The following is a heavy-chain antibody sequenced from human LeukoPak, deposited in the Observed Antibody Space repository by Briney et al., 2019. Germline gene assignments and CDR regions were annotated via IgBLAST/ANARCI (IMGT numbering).Heavy chain of an antibody. J-gene: IGHJ4*02. V-gene: IGHV3-23*01. CDR3: AKKAQYDGHYPLDY. CDR2: TSDRGDYT. CDR1: VFTFSSYA. D-gene: IGHD3-16*01. Sequence: GGSLRLSWAASVFTFSSYAMSWVRKAPWKGLEWVSGTSDRGDYTYYADSVKGRFTISRDTSKNTLYLQMNSLRAEDTALYFCAKKAQYDGHYPLDYWGQGTLVTVSA.